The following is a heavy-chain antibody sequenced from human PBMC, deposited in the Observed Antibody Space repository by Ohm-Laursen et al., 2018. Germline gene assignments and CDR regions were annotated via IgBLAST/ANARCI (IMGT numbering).Heavy chain of an antibody. CDR2: INSVSSHR. CDR3: ARSVSNSGYFRHDAFDL. Sequence: SLRLSCTASGFTVSSNHMSWVRQAPGQGLEWLSYINSVSSHRYEGDSARGRFTMSRDNAKNSVDLQLTSLRVEDTAVYYCARSVSNSGYFRHDAFDLWGQGTMLIVSS. V-gene: IGHV3-48*01. J-gene: IGHJ3*01. D-gene: IGHD3-22*01. CDR1: GFTVSSNH.